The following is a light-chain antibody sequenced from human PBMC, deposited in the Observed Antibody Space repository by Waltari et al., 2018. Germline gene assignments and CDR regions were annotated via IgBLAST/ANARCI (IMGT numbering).Light chain of an antibody. CDR1: SSNIGAGND. CDR3: QSYYNSLSAPYV. Sequence: QSLLTQPPSVSGAPGQSVIISCTGSSSNIGAGNDVHWYQQFPGAAPRLLIYVTDGRPSGVPDRFSGSGSGTSASLAIAGLQAEDESDYFCQSYYNSLSAPYVFGTGTKVIVL. V-gene: IGLV1-40*01. J-gene: IGLJ1*01. CDR2: VTD.